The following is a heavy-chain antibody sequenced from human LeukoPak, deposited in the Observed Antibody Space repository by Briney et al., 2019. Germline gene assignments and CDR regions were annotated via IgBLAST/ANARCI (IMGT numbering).Heavy chain of an antibody. J-gene: IGHJ4*02. Sequence: GGSLRLSCAASGFIFSSYAMSWVHQAPGKGLEWVSTIISGGSTYYADSVKGRFTISRDNSKNTLYLQMNSLRAEDTAVYYCAKRPLTVDTTMAIFDYWGQGTLVTVSS. V-gene: IGHV3-23*01. CDR3: AKRPLTVDTTMAIFDY. D-gene: IGHD5-18*01. CDR1: GFIFSSYA. CDR2: IISGGST.